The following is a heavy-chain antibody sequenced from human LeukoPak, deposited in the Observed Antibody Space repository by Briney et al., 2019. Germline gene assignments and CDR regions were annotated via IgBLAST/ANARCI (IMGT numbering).Heavy chain of an antibody. V-gene: IGHV3-23*01. CDR3: AKRGAGYYFDY. CDR2: ITDSGGGT. CDR1: GFTFSSYA. Sequence: GGSLRLSCAASGFTFSSYAMSWVRQATGKGLEWVSSITDSGGGTFYADSVKGRFTISRDNSKNTLFLQLNSLRAEDTAVDYCAKRGAGYYFDYWGQGTLVTVSS. D-gene: IGHD3-10*01. J-gene: IGHJ4*02.